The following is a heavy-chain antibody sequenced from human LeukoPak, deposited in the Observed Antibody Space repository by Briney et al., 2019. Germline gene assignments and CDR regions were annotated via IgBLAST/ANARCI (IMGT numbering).Heavy chain of an antibody. CDR3: AKNSSGGYSDY. CDR2: ISTYNGYS. D-gene: IGHD6-19*01. J-gene: IGHJ4*02. CDR1: GYTFTSSG. V-gene: IGHV1-18*01. Sequence: ASVKVSCKTSGYTFTSSGITWVRQAPGQGLEWMGWISTYNGYSKYAQNLQGRVTMTADTSTSTDYMELSSLRSDDTAVYYCAKNSSGGYSDYWGQGTLVTVSS.